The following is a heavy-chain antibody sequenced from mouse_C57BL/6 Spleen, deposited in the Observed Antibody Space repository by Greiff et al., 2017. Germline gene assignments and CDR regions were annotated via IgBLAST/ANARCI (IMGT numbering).Heavy chain of an antibody. V-gene: IGHV1-64*01. CDR1: GYTFTSYW. CDR3: ARRGITTEGAHFDY. CDR2: IHPNSGST. Sequence: QVQLQQPGAELVKPGASVKLSCKASGYTFTSYWMHWVKQRPGQGLEWIGMIHPNSGSTNYNEKFKSKATLTVDKSSSTAYRQLSSLTSEDSAVYYCARRGITTEGAHFDYWGQGTTLTVSS. J-gene: IGHJ2*01. D-gene: IGHD1-1*01.